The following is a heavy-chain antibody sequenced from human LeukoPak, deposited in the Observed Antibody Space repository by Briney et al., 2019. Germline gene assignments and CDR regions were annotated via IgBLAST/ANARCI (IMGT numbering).Heavy chain of an antibody. CDR3: ARIPRSSWYFDY. D-gene: IGHD6-13*01. J-gene: IGHJ4*02. CDR1: GFSLRTTGMC. V-gene: IGHV2-70*01. Sequence: SGPTLFHPPQPLTLTCTFSGFSLRTTGMCVSWIRQPPVKALEWLPPIDWDDDKYYSTSLKTRLTISKDTSKNQVVLTMTNMDPVDTATYYCARIPRSSWYFDYWGQGTLVTVSS. CDR2: IDWDDDK.